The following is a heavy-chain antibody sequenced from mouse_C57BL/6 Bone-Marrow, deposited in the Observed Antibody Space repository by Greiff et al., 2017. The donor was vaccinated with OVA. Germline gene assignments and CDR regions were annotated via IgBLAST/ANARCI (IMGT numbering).Heavy chain of an antibody. Sequence: VQLKESGPELVKPGASVKISCKASGYSFNDYNMNWVKQSNGKSPEWIGVINPNYGTTSYNQKFKGKATLTVDQSSSTAYMQLNSLTSEDSAVYYCARGGYYDYGGFAYWGQGTLVTVSA. CDR1: GYSFNDYN. D-gene: IGHD2-4*01. V-gene: IGHV1-39*01. CDR3: ARGGYYDYGGFAY. J-gene: IGHJ3*01. CDR2: INPNYGTT.